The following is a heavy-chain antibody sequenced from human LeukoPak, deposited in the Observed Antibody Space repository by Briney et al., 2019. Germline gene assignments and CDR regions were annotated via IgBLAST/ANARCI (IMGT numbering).Heavy chain of an antibody. V-gene: IGHV3-23*01. CDR1: GFTFSSYA. CDR3: AKDFGSGWIKSTYFQR. D-gene: IGHD1-26*01. CDR2: ISSSGGNT. J-gene: IGHJ1*01. Sequence: GGSLRLSCAASGFTFSSYAMNWVRQAPGKGLEWVSLISSSGGNTNYADSVRGRFTISRDNSKNTVSLQMSSLRAEDTAIYYCAKDFGSGWIKSTYFQRWGQGTLVTVSS.